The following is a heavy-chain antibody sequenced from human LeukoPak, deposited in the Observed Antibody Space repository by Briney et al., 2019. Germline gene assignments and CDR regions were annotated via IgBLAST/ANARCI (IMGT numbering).Heavy chain of an antibody. D-gene: IGHD3-3*01. CDR1: GHTYTSYY. V-gene: IGHV1-46*01. CDR2: INPSGGST. J-gene: IGHJ3*02. Sequence: ASVKVSCKASGHTYTSYYMHWVRQAPGQGLEWMGIINPSGGSTSYAQKFQGRVTMTRDTSTSTVYMELSSLRSEDTAVYYCARVNVAATYYDFWSGSGAFDIWGQGTMVTVSS. CDR3: ARVNVAATYYDFWSGSGAFDI.